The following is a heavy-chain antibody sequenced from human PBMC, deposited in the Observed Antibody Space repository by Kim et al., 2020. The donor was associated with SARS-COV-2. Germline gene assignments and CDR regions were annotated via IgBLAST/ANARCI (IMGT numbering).Heavy chain of an antibody. V-gene: IGHV3-9*01. D-gene: IGHD3-22*01. J-gene: IGHJ6*02. Sequence: YADCEEGRVTISRDNAKSALYLQMNRLRAEDTAWYYCAKAMVIPWDYCMDVWGQGTAVTVSS. CDR3: AKAMVIPWDYCMDV.